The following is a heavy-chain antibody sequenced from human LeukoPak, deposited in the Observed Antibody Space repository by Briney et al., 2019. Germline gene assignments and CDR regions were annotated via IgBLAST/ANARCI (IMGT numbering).Heavy chain of an antibody. CDR2: INPNSGGT. Sequence: ASVKVSCTASGYTFTVYYMHWVRQAPGQGLEWMGWINPNSGGTNYAQKFQGRVTMTRDTSISTAYMELSRLRSDDTAVYYCARVPLRRVRGVINPLYYFDYWGQGTLVTVSS. J-gene: IGHJ4*02. CDR1: GYTFTVYY. D-gene: IGHD3-10*01. V-gene: IGHV1-2*02. CDR3: ARVPLRRVRGVINPLYYFDY.